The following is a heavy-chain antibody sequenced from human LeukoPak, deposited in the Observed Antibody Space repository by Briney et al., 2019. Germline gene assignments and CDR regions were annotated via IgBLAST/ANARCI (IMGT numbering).Heavy chain of an antibody. CDR2: IITKNGNA. CDR3: AREVVYYGSGNFGRNWFDP. V-gene: IGHV1-18*01. D-gene: IGHD3-10*01. J-gene: IGHJ5*02. Sequence: ASVKVSCKTSGYTFSNNALSWVRQAPGEGLEWMGWIITKNGNANYAQNFQGRVTMTTDTSTNTAYMELRSLRSDDTAVYYCAREVVYYGSGNFGRNWFDPWGQGTLVTVSS. CDR1: GYTFSNNA.